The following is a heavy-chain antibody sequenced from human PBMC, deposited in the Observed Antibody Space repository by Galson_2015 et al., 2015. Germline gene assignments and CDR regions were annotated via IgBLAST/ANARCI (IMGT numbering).Heavy chain of an antibody. D-gene: IGHD2-15*01. V-gene: IGHV5-51*01. J-gene: IGHJ3*01. CDR3: AKSREGYCSGGSCDMGAFDV. CDR2: IYPGDSDT. CDR1: GYSFTRNW. Sequence: QSGAEVKKPGESLQISCKGSGYSFTRNWIGWVRQMPGKDLEWMGIIYPGDSDTRYSPSFQGQVSISADKSISTAYLQWSSLKASDTAMYYCAKSREGYCSGGSCDMGAFDVWGHGTMVTVSS.